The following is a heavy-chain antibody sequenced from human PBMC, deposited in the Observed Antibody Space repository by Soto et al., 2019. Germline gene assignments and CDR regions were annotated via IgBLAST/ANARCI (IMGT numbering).Heavy chain of an antibody. J-gene: IGHJ6*02. Sequence: PGGSLRLSCAASGLTFSSYSMNWVRQAPGKRLEWVSSISSRSSDIYYADSVKGRFTISRDNAKKSLYLQMTSLRAEDTAVYYCAREVVTMVRGVIITGYYGMDVWGQGTTVTV. CDR1: GLTFSSYS. CDR3: AREVVTMVRGVIITGYYGMDV. V-gene: IGHV3-21*01. D-gene: IGHD3-10*01. CDR2: ISSRSSDI.